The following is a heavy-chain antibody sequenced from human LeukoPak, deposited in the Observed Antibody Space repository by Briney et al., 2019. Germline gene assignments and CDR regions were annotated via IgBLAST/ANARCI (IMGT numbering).Heavy chain of an antibody. J-gene: IGHJ4*02. CDR1: GGSISSSSYY. D-gene: IGHD3-22*01. Sequence: SETLSLTCTVSGGSISSSSYYWGWIRQPPGKGLEWIGSIYYSGSTYYNPSLKSRVTISVDTSKNQFSLKLSSVTAADTAVYYCARDQYYYDSSGYFPPAPDWGQGTLVTVSS. CDR2: IYYSGST. CDR3: ARDQYYYDSSGYFPPAPD. V-gene: IGHV4-39*07.